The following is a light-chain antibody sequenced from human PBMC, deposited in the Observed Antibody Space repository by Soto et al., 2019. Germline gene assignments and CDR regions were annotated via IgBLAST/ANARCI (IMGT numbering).Light chain of an antibody. V-gene: IGKV3-20*01. J-gene: IGKJ2*01. Sequence: EVVLTQSPGTLSLSPGERATLSCRASQSVSTRNLAWYQQKPGQAPRLLMYGASSRATGIPDRFSCSGSGTDFTLNISRLEPEDFAVYYCHQFGTSPPAFTFVQGTKLEIK. CDR2: GAS. CDR1: QSVSTRN. CDR3: HQFGTSPPAFT.